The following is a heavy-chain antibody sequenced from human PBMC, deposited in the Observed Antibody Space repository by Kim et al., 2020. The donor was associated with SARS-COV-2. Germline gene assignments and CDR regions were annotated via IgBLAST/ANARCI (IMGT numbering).Heavy chain of an antibody. J-gene: IGHJ6*02. D-gene: IGHD3-10*01. CDR3: ARDFNSPPDVVRGVIRYYNYGMDV. CDR1: GFTFSSYG. CDR2: IWYDGSNK. V-gene: IGHV3-33*01. Sequence: GGSLRLSCAASGFTFSSYGMHWVRQAPGKGLEWVADIWYDGSNKYYADSVKGRFTISRDNSKNTLYLQMNSLRAEDTAVYYCARDFNSPPDVVRGVIRYYNYGMDVWGQGTTVTVSS.